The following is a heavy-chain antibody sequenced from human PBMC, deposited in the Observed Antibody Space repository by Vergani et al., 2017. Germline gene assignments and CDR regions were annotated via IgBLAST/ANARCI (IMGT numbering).Heavy chain of an antibody. CDR1: GGYISSGSYD. D-gene: IGHD1-26*01. CDR3: AREIGYATIDVAFAI. CDR2: IYTSGST. V-gene: IGHV4-61*02. Sequence: QVQLQESGPGLVKASQTLSITCSVLGGYISSGSYDWSWIRQPAGKGLEWIGRIYTSGSTNYNPSLESRVTISVDTSKNQFSLKLSSVTAAVTAVYYCAREIGYATIDVAFAIWGQAPTATLS. J-gene: IGHJ3*02.